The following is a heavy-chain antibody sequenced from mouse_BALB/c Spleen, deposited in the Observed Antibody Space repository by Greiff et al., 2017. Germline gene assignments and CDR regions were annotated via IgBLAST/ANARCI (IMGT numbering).Heavy chain of an antibody. Sequence: EVHLVESGGGLVKPGGSLKLSCAASGFTFSDYYMYWVRQTPEKRLEWVATISDGGSYTYYPDSVKGRFTISRDNAKNNLYLQMSSLKSEDTAMYYCAREDYRSPFDYWGQGTTLTVSS. CDR3: AREDYRSPFDY. D-gene: IGHD2-14*01. V-gene: IGHV5-4*02. CDR1: GFTFSDYY. J-gene: IGHJ2*01. CDR2: ISDGGSYT.